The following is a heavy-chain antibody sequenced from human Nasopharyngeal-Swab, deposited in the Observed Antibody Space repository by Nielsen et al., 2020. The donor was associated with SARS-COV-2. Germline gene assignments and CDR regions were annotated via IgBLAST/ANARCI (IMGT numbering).Heavy chain of an antibody. J-gene: IGHJ5*02. CDR3: AKDSSGGDRSGFDP. D-gene: IGHD6-19*01. CDR2: ISWDGGST. Sequence: GESLKISCAASGFTFDDYTMHWVRQAPGKGLEWVSLISWDGGSTYYADSVKGRFTISRDNSKNSLYLQMNSLRTEDTALYYCAKDSSGGDRSGFDPRGQGTLVTVSS. CDR1: GFTFDDYT. V-gene: IGHV3-43*01.